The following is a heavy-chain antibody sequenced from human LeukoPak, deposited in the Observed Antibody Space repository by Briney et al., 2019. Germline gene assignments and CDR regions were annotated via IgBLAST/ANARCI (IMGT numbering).Heavy chain of an antibody. V-gene: IGHV4-59*08. CDR1: GGSMSSYY. CDR2: IYYSGST. Sequence: HSETLSLTCTVSGGSMSSYYWSWIRQPPGKGLEWIGYIYYSGSTNYNPSLKSRVTISVDTSKNQFSLKLSSVTAADTAVYYCARRSGGNPIDYWGQGTLVTVSS. CDR3: ARRSGGNPIDY. J-gene: IGHJ4*02. D-gene: IGHD4-23*01.